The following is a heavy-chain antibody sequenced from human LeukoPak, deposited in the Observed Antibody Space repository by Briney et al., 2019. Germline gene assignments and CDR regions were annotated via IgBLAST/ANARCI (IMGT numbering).Heavy chain of an antibody. J-gene: IGHJ4*02. CDR3: AREGYRDTSVDY. CDR2: IKQDGSEI. CDR1: GSTVSNNY. V-gene: IGHV3-7*05. D-gene: IGHD5-18*01. Sequence: GGSLRLSCAASGSTVSNNYMIWVRQAPGRGLEWVANIKQDGSEIYYAVSVKGRFSISRDNAKSSLYLQANSLRAEDTAVYYCAREGYRDTSVDYWGQGTLVTVSS.